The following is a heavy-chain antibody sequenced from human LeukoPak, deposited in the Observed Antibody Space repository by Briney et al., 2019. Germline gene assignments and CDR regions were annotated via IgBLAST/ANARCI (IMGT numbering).Heavy chain of an antibody. CDR3: ASTASAIFGVVIRPYYYYGMDV. CDR1: GGTFSSYA. CDR2: IIPIFGTA. J-gene: IGHJ6*02. Sequence: ASVKVSCKASGGTFSSYAISWVRQAPGQGLEWMGGIIPIFGTANYAQKFQGRVTITADESTSTAYMELSSLRSEDTAVYYCASTASAIFGVVIRPYYYYGMDVWGQGTTVTVSS. V-gene: IGHV1-69*13. D-gene: IGHD3-3*01.